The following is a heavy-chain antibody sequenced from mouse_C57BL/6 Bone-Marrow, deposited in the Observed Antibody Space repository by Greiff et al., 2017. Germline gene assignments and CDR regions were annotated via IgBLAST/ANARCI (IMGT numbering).Heavy chain of an antibody. CDR3: ARAGGTDY. J-gene: IGHJ2*01. Sequence: EVKLMESGPGLVKPSQSLSLTCSVTGYSITSGYYWNWIRQFPGNKLEWMGYISYDGSNNYNPSLKNRISITRDTSKNQFFLKLNSVTTEDTATYYCARAGGTDYWGQGTTLTVSS. CDR1: GYSITSGYY. V-gene: IGHV3-6*01. D-gene: IGHD4-1*01. CDR2: ISYDGSN.